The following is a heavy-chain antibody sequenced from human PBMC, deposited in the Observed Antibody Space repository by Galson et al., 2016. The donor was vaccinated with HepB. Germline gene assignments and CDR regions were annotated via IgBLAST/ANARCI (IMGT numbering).Heavy chain of an antibody. CDR1: GFTFDSYA. CDR2: ISGSGLST. J-gene: IGHJ5*02. Sequence: SLRLSCAASGFTFDSYAMTWVRQAPGKGLEWVSAISGSGLSTYYADSVKGRFTISRDSSNNTVSLQMNTLRADDTAVYYFATSTPSVGHWGQGTLVTVSS. CDR3: ATSTPSVGH. V-gene: IGHV3-23*01. D-gene: IGHD6-6*01.